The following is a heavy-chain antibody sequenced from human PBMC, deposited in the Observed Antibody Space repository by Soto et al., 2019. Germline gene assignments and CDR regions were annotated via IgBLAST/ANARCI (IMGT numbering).Heavy chain of an antibody. J-gene: IGHJ6*02. D-gene: IGHD4-17*01. Sequence: SETQSLPSDLSAGSFTPYYSSWIRQPPAKGLEWSGEINHSGSTNYNPSLKSRVTISVDTSKNQFSLKLSSVTAADTAVYYCARVSGHGDYVSTYYYYYYGMDVWGQGTTVTVSS. CDR1: AGSFTPYY. CDR2: INHSGST. V-gene: IGHV4-34*01. CDR3: ARVSGHGDYVSTYYYYYYGMDV.